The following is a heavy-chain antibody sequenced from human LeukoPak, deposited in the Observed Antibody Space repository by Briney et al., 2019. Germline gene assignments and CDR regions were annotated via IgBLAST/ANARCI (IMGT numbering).Heavy chain of an antibody. CDR3: AKFASSESFDAFDI. CDR2: ISGSGGST. Sequence: PGGSLRLSCAASGFTFSNYAMNWVRQPPGKGLVWVSSISGSGGSTYYADSVKGRFTISRDNSKNTLYLQMNSLRAEDTAVYYCAKFASSESFDAFDIWGQGTMVTVSS. D-gene: IGHD3-10*01. V-gene: IGHV3-23*01. CDR1: GFTFSNYA. J-gene: IGHJ3*02.